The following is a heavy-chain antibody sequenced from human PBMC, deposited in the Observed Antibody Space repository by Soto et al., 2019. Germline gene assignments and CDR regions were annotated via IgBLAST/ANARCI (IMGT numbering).Heavy chain of an antibody. D-gene: IGHD5-18*01. CDR2: ISYDGRDK. CDR1: GFTFSNYG. Sequence: QVQLVESGGGVVQPGRSLRLSCAASGFTFSNYGMHWVRQAPGKGLEWVAVISYDGRDKHYLDSVKGRFTVSRDNSKNTLYLQMNRLRTEDRAVYYCFKEKRGYSYGEHWGQGTLVTVSS. CDR3: FKEKRGYSYGEH. J-gene: IGHJ4*02. V-gene: IGHV3-30*18.